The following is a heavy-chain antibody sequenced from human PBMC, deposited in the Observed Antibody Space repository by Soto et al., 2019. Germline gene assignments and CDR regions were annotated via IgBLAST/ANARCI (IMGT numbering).Heavy chain of an antibody. D-gene: IGHD1-26*01. V-gene: IGHV1-2*04. CDR2: INTNTGDT. J-gene: IGHJ5*02. CDR1: GYTFTGHH. Sequence: ASVKVSCKTSGYTFTGHHIHWVRQAPGQGLEWMGWINTNTGDTNYAQKFQGWVTMTRDTSINTAYVQLSRVTYDDTAVYYCARWVGASNWFDPWGQGTLVTVSS. CDR3: ARWVGASNWFDP.